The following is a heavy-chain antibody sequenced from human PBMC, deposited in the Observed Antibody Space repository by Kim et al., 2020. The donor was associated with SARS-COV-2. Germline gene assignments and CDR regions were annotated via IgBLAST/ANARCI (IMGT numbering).Heavy chain of an antibody. V-gene: IGHV3-7*01. Sequence: GGSLRLSCAASGFTFSNYWMSWVRQAPGKGLEWVANIKQDGSEKYYVDSVKGRFTISGDNAKNSVYLQMNSLRVEDTAVYYCARGIYGDSPLWGQGTRAT. CDR1: GFTFSNYW. CDR2: IKQDGSEK. J-gene: IGHJ4*02. CDR3: ARGIYGDSPL. D-gene: IGHD4-17*01.